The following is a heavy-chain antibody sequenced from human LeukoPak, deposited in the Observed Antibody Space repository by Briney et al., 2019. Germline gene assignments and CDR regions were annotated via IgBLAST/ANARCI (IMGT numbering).Heavy chain of an antibody. Sequence: SVKVSCKASGYTFTVYYMHWVRQAPGQGLEWMGRIIPILGIANYAQKFQGRVTITADKSTSTAYMELSSLRSEDTAVYYCATPYLYCSSTSCYSQPTYYYYGMDVWGQGTTVTVSS. CDR2: IIPILGIA. CDR3: ATPYLYCSSTSCYSQPTYYYYGMDV. CDR1: GYTFTVYY. V-gene: IGHV1-69*02. D-gene: IGHD2-2*01. J-gene: IGHJ6*02.